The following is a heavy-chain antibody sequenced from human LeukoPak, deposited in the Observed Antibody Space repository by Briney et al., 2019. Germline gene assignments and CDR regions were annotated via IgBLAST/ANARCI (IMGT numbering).Heavy chain of an antibody. CDR2: IYSGGST. V-gene: IGHV3-53*01. J-gene: IGHJ6*03. Sequence: GGSLRLSCAASGFTFSSNYMSWVRQAPGKGLEWVSVIYSGGSTYYSDSVKGRFTISRDNSKNTLYLQMNSLRAEDTAVYYCARGEMARAYYYYMDVWGKGTTVTISS. CDR3: ARGEMARAYYYYMDV. CDR1: GFTFSSNY. D-gene: IGHD5-24*01.